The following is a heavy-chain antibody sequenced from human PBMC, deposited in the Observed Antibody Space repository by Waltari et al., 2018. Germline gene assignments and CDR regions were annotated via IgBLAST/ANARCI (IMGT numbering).Heavy chain of an antibody. CDR2: VIPIIGIP. Sequence: QVQLVQSGAEVKRPGYSVKVSCQAYGRTFRSSPISWVRQAPGQGLEWMGRVIPIIGIPNYAQKFQGRVTITADKSTSTAYMELSSLRSEDTAVYFCARGPDSSSFGYFDYWGQGTLVTVSS. V-gene: IGHV1-69*02. D-gene: IGHD6-13*01. J-gene: IGHJ4*02. CDR1: GRTFRSSP. CDR3: ARGPDSSSFGYFDY.